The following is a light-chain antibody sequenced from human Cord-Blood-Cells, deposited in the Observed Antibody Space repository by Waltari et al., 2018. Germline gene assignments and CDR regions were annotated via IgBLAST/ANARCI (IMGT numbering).Light chain of an antibody. CDR3: MQALQTPLT. CDR1: QSLLHSNGYNY. Sequence: ILMTQSSLSLPATPGQSASLSGRPTQSLLHSNGYNYLDWYLQKPGQSPQLLIYLGSNRASGVPDRFSGSGSGTDFTLKISRVEAEDVGVYYCMQALQTPLTFGGGTKVEIK. V-gene: IGKV2-28*01. J-gene: IGKJ4*01. CDR2: LGS.